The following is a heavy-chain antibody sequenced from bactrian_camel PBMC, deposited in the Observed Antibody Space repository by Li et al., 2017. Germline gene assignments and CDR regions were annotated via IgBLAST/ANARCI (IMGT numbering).Heavy chain of an antibody. D-gene: IGHD4*01. V-gene: IGHV3S66*01. CDR3: AADAEIYSDYRRPCLDRGFGY. CDR1: GFAFDASE. J-gene: IGHJ6*01. CDR2: ISSDGMT. Sequence: VQLVESGGGSVQAGQTLRLSCTASGFAFDASEMGWYRQAPGKGCEVVSKISSDGMTYYPDSVKGRFTISRDNAKNTLYLQMNSLKVEDTAVYYCAADAEIYSDYRRPCLDRGFGYWGQGTQVTVS.